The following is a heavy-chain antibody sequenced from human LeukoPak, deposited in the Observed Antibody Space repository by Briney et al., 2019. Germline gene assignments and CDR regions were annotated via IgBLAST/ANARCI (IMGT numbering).Heavy chain of an antibody. CDR1: GFTFSGYG. CDR2: ISGSGGST. D-gene: IGHD2-2*02. J-gene: IGHJ4*02. Sequence: GGTLRLSCAASGFTFSGYGMSWVRQAPGKGLEWVSAISGSGGSTYYADSVKGRFTISRDNSKNTLYLQMNSLRAEDTAVYYCAKGYPHGFLDYWGQGTLVTVSS. CDR3: AKGYPHGFLDY. V-gene: IGHV3-23*01.